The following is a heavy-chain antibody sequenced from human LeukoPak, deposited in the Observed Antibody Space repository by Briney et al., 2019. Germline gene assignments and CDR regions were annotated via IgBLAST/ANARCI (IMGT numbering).Heavy chain of an antibody. CDR2: ISASGSPI. CDR3: ARDHLPMNWGSPGY. Sequence: GGSLRLSCAASGFTFSDYYMSWIRQAPGKGLEWVSYISASGSPIYYADSVKGRFTISRDNAKNSLYLQMNSLRAEDTAVYYCARDHLPMNWGSPGYWGQGTLVTVSS. J-gene: IGHJ4*02. D-gene: IGHD7-27*01. CDR1: GFTFSDYY. V-gene: IGHV3-11*01.